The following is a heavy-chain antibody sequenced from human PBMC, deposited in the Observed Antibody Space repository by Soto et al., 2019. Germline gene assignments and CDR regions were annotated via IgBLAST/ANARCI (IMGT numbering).Heavy chain of an antibody. Sequence: LRLSCAASGFTFSNAWMSWVRQAPGKGLEWVGRIKSKTDGGTTDYAAPVKGRFTISRDDSKNTLYLQMNSLKTEDTAVYYCTTARYYYYGSGRNYYGMDLWGQETTVTVS. CDR3: TTARYYYYGSGRNYYGMDL. V-gene: IGHV3-15*01. CDR1: GFTFSNAW. CDR2: IKSKTDGGTT. D-gene: IGHD3-10*01. J-gene: IGHJ6*02.